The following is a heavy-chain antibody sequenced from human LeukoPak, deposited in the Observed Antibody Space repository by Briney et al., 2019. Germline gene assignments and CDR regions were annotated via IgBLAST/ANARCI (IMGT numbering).Heavy chain of an antibody. J-gene: IGHJ6*02. CDR2: IYYSGST. V-gene: IGHV4-39*07. CDR3: ARQRRGYSYGSPVYYYYYGMDV. Sequence: SETLSLTCTVSGGSISSSSCYWGWIRQPPGKGLEWIGSIYYSGSTYYNPSLKSRVTISVDTSKNQFSLKLSSVTAADTAVYYCARQRRGYSYGSPVYYYYYGMDVWGQGTTVTVSS. D-gene: IGHD5-18*01. CDR1: GGSISSSSCY.